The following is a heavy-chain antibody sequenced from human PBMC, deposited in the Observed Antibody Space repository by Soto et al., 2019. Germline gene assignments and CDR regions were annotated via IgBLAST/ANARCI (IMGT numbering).Heavy chain of an antibody. CDR3: ARGNEANFFGP. J-gene: IGHJ5*02. V-gene: IGHV5-51*01. CDR2: VYPSDSHT. D-gene: IGHD2-8*01. Sequence: LGESLKISCKGSGYSFTTYWIVWVRQMPGEGLEWMGIVYPSDSHTKYSPSFQGHVTISVDRSTTTAYLQWSSLKASDTAMYYCARGNEANFFGPWGQGTLVTVSS. CDR1: GYSFTTYW.